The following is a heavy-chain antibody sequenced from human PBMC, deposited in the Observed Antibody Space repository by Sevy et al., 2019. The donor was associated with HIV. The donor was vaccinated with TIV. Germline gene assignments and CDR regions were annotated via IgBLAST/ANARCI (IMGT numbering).Heavy chain of an antibody. CDR1: GFTFSTYD. CDR3: ARGRKTTQEWLEELDYYYGVDV. J-gene: IGHJ6*02. V-gene: IGHV3-30*02. D-gene: IGHD2-8*01. CDR2: IRYDGSNK. Sequence: GGSLRLSCAASGFTFSTYDMHWVRQAPGKGLEWVAYIRYDGSNKYYADSVRGRFTNSRDNSKNTLYLQMNSLRAEDTAGYYCARGRKTTQEWLEELDYYYGVDVWGQGTTVTVSS.